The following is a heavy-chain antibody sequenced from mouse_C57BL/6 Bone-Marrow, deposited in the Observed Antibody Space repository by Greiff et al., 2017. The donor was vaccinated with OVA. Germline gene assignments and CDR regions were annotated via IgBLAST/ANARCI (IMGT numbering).Heavy chain of an antibody. Sequence: QVQLQQPGTELVKPGASVKLSCKASGYTFTSYWMHWVKQRPGQGLEWIGNINPSNGGTNYNEKFKSKATLTVDNSSSTASWQLSSLTSEYSAFYYCARGRYYGSSPAWFAYWGQGTLVTVSA. J-gene: IGHJ3*01. D-gene: IGHD1-1*01. CDR3: ARGRYYGSSPAWFAY. CDR1: GYTFTSYW. CDR2: INPSNGGT. V-gene: IGHV1-53*01.